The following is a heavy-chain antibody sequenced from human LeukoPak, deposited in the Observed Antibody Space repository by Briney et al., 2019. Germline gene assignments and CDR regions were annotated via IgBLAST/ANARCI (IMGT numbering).Heavy chain of an antibody. CDR2: ISGTGGST. CDR3: AIDGYNWIPFDY. CDR1: GFTFSSYA. V-gene: IGHV3-23*01. J-gene: IGHJ4*02. Sequence: GGSLRLSCAASGFTFSSYAMSWVRQAPGKGLEWVSAISGTGGSTYYADSVKGRFTISRDKSKNTLYLQMSSLRAEGTAVYYCAIDGYNWIPFDYWGQGTLVIVSS. D-gene: IGHD5-24*01.